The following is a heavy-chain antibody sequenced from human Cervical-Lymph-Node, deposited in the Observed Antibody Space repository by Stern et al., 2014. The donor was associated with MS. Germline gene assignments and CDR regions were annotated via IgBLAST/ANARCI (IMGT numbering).Heavy chain of an antibody. D-gene: IGHD3-10*01. J-gene: IGHJ4*02. CDR2: ISSRDGTI. V-gene: IGHV3-11*01. Sequence: QVQLVQSGGGLVKPGGSLRLSCAASGFTFSDYYMNWIRQAPGKGLEWISYISSRDGTIFYADSVKGRFTISRDNAKKSLYVQMNSLRAEDTAVYYCVRAGGSKDDFWGQGTLVTVSS. CDR3: VRAGGSKDDF. CDR1: GFTFSDYY.